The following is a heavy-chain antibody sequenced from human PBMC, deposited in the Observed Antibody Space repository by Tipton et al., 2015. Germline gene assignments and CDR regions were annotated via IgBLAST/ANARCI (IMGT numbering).Heavy chain of an antibody. V-gene: IGHV5-51*01. J-gene: IGHJ4*02. CDR2: IYSGDSDA. D-gene: IGHD1-14*01. CDR1: EDIFRSYW. CDR3: ARLSGIPRPRTGFDY. Sequence: QSGAEVKKPGESLKISCKGSEDIFRSYWIGWVRQMPGKGLEWMGIIYSGDSDAKYSPSFEGQVTISADKSINTAYLQWSSLKASDTAMYYCARLSGIPRPRTGFDYWGQGTLVTVSS.